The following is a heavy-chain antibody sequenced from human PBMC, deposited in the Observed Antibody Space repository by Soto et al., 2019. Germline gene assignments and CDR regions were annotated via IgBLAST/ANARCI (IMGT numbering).Heavy chain of an antibody. CDR1: GFTFDDYA. CDR2: ISWNSGSI. CDR3: AKGGRQWLVTSDFNY. Sequence: PGGSLRLSCAASGFTFDDYAMHWVRQAPGKGLEWVSGISWNSGSIGYADSVKGRFTISRDSSKNTVSLEMTSLRAEDTAVYYCAKGGRQWLVTSDFNYWGQGDLVTFSS. D-gene: IGHD6-19*01. J-gene: IGHJ4*02. V-gene: IGHV3-9*01.